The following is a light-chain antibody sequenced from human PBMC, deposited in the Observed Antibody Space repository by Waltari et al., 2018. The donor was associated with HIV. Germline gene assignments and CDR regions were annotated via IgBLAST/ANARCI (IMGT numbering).Light chain of an antibody. J-gene: IGLJ2*01. V-gene: IGLV3-21*04. Sequence: YVLTQPPSESVAPGQTARISCGGDNIGRRSVPWYQQKPGQAPALVIYHDSERPSGIPERFSGSNSGNTATLTISGVETGDEAHYYCQVWDSPSEQILFGGGTRLTVL. CDR3: QVWDSPSEQIL. CDR2: HDS. CDR1: NIGRRS.